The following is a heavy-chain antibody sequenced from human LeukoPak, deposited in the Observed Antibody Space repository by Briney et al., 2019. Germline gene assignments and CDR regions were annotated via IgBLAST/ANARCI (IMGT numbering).Heavy chain of an antibody. CDR2: INHSGST. V-gene: IGHV4-34*01. Sequence: SETLSLTCAVYGGSFSGYYWSWIRHPPGKGLEWIGEINHSGSTNYNPSLKSRVTISVDTSKNQFSLKLSSVTAADTAVYYCARHVDDYVSEIDYWGQGTLVTVSS. CDR3: ARHVDDYVSEIDY. J-gene: IGHJ4*02. CDR1: GGSFSGYY. D-gene: IGHD3-16*01.